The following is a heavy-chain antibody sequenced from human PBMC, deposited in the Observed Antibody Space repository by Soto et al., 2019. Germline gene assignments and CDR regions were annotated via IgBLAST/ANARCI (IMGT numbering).Heavy chain of an antibody. J-gene: IGHJ6*02. CDR2: ISTYNGFT. V-gene: IGHV1-18*01. CDR3: ARGLGGYYYHASDV. D-gene: IGHD2-15*01. Sequence: QVQLVQSGAEVKKPGASVKVSCKASGYTFSNFGISWVRQAPGQGLEWMGWISTYNGFTKYSQNFQGRVTLTTDTSTSTAYMELRSLRSDDTALFYCARGLGGYYYHASDVWGQGTPVTVSS. CDR1: GYTFSNFG.